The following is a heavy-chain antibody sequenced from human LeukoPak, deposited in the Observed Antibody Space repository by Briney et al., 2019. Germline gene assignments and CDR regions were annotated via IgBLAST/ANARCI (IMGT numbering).Heavy chain of an antibody. CDR2: INPNSGDT. Sequence: ASVTVSCKASGYSFIGYYMHWVRQAPGQGLEWMGWINPNSGDTRYAQNFRGRVTMTRDTSISTAYMELSRLTSDDTAVYYCARELIRGCDYWGQGTLVTVSS. J-gene: IGHJ4*02. CDR1: GYSFIGYY. V-gene: IGHV1-2*02. D-gene: IGHD3-10*01. CDR3: ARELIRGCDY.